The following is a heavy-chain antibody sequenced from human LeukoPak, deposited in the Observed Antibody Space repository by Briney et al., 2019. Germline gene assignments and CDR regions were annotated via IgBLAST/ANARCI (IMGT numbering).Heavy chain of an antibody. Sequence: SETLSLTCTVSGGSISSGSYYWSWIRQPAGKGLEWIGRIYTSGNTNYNPSLKSRVTISVDTSKNQFSLKLSSVTAADTAVYYCAREDYDSSGYYYFRYYFDYWGQGTLVTVSS. CDR2: IYTSGNT. CDR3: AREDYDSSGYYYFRYYFDY. CDR1: GGSISSGSYY. D-gene: IGHD3-22*01. J-gene: IGHJ4*02. V-gene: IGHV4-61*02.